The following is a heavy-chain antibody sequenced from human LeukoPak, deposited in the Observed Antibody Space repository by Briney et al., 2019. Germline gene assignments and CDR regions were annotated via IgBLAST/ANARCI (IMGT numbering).Heavy chain of an antibody. D-gene: IGHD3-22*01. CDR2: ISGRGAST. Sequence: GRSLRLSCAASGFTFSSYAVSWVRQAPAKGLECVSTISGRGASTYYADSVKSRFTISRDNSKNTLYLEMNSLRAEDSAVYYCAKGSSSGYAYYFDFWGQGTLVTVSS. V-gene: IGHV3-23*01. J-gene: IGHJ4*02. CDR1: GFTFSSYA. CDR3: AKGSSSGYAYYFDF.